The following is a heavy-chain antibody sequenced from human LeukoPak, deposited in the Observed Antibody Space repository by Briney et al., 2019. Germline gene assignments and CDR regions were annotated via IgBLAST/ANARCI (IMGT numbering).Heavy chain of an antibody. CDR3: ARDLSKTMVRGVISEPYFDY. D-gene: IGHD3-10*01. V-gene: IGHV3-53*01. CDR1: GFTFSDYY. CDR2: IYSGGST. J-gene: IGHJ4*02. Sequence: PGGSLRLSCAASGFTFSDYYMSWVRQAPGKGLEWVSVIYSGGSTYYADSVKGRFTISRDNSKNTLYLQMNSLRAEDTAVYYCARDLSKTMVRGVISEPYFDYWGQGTLVTVSS.